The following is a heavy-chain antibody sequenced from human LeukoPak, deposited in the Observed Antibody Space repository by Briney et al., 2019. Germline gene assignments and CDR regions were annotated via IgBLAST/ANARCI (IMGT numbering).Heavy chain of an antibody. CDR1: GGSFSGYY. V-gene: IGHV4-34*01. CDR2: INHSGST. Sequence: SETLSLTCAVYGGSFSGYYWSWIRQPPGKGLEWIGEINHSGSTNYNPSLKSRVTIPVDTSMNQFSLKLSSVTAADTAVYYCARVPYDYVWGSYRYMYFDYWGQGTLVTVSS. D-gene: IGHD3-16*02. J-gene: IGHJ4*02. CDR3: ARVPYDYVWGSYRYMYFDY.